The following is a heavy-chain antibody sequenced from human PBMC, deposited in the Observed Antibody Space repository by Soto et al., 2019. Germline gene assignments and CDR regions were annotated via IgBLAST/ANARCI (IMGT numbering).Heavy chain of an antibody. V-gene: IGHV3-15*01. J-gene: IGHJ4*02. Sequence: PGGSLRLSCAASGFIVSNAWMSWVRQAPGKGPEWVGRIRSKTDGGTTDYAAPVKGRITISRDDSTNTLYLQMNSLKTEDTAVYYCATDWATLVTDWGQGTLVTVSS. CDR3: ATDWATLVTD. CDR1: GFIVSNAW. D-gene: IGHD5-12*01. CDR2: IRSKTDGGTT.